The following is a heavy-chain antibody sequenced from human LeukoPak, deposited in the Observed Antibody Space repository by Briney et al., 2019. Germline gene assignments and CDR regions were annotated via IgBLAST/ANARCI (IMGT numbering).Heavy chain of an antibody. V-gene: IGHV3-48*03. D-gene: IGHD5-12*01. Sequence: GGSLRLSCAASGFTFSSYEMNWVRQAPGKGLEWVSYISGSGRTMSYADSVKGRFTVSRDNAKNSLYLQMNSLRVEDTAVYHCARGGLYGYDVFDYWGQGTTVTVSS. J-gene: IGHJ4*03. CDR2: ISGSGRTM. CDR1: GFTFSSYE. CDR3: ARGGLYGYDVFDY.